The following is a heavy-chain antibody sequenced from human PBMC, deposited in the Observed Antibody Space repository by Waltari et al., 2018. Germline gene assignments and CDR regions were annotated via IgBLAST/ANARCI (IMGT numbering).Heavy chain of an antibody. CDR3: ARGRKVRYCSGGSCYGESNY. D-gene: IGHD2-15*01. CDR1: GGTFSSYA. V-gene: IGHV1-69*01. CDR2: SSPIFGTA. Sequence: QVQLVQSGAEVKKPGSSVKVSCKASGGTFSSYAISWVRQAPGQGLEWMGGSSPIFGTANYAQKFQGRVTSTADESTSTAYMELSSLRSEDTAVYYCARGRKVRYCSGGSCYGESNYWGQGTLVTVSS. J-gene: IGHJ4*02.